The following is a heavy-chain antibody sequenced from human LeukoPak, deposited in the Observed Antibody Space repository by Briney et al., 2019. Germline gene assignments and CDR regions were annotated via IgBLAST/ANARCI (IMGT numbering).Heavy chain of an antibody. CDR2: IIPIFGTA. Sequence: ASVKVSCKASGGTFSSYAISWVRQAPGQGLEWMGGIIPIFGTANYAQKFQGRVTITADESTSTAYMELSSLRSEDTAVYYCARSLSIAVAGDSYYYYGMDVWGQGTTVTVSS. J-gene: IGHJ6*02. CDR1: GGTFSSYA. CDR3: ARSLSIAVAGDSYYYYGMDV. V-gene: IGHV1-69*01. D-gene: IGHD6-19*01.